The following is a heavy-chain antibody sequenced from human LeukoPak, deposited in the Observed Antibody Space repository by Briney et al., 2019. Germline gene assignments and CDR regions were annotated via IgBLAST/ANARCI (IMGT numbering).Heavy chain of an antibody. J-gene: IGHJ4*02. D-gene: IGHD6-6*01. CDR2: IWYDGSNK. V-gene: IGHV3-33*01. CDR1: GFTFSSYG. CDR3: ARDGGDGYSSSSMDY. Sequence: SGKSLRLSCAASGFTFSSYGMHWVRQAPGKGLEWVAVIWYDGSNKYYADSVKGRFTISRDNSKNTLYLQMNSLRAEDTAVYYCARDGGDGYSSSSMDYWGQGTLVTVSS.